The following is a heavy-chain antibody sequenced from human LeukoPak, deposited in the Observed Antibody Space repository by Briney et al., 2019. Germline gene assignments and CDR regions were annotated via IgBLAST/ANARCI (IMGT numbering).Heavy chain of an antibody. Sequence: GGSLRLSCAASGFTFSNAWMNWVRQVPGKGLEWVGRIKSKTDGGTTDYAAPVKGRFTISRDDSGNTLYLQMNSLKTEDTAVYYCTTLKHNWNYVLDYWGQGTLVTVSS. CDR1: GFTFSNAW. J-gene: IGHJ4*02. V-gene: IGHV3-15*01. CDR3: TTLKHNWNYVLDY. CDR2: IKSKTDGGTT. D-gene: IGHD1-7*01.